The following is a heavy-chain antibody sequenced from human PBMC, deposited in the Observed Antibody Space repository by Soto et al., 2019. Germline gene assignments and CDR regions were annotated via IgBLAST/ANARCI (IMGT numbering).Heavy chain of an antibody. CDR1: GFTFSSYG. D-gene: IGHD5-12*01. CDR2: ISEDGRNK. Sequence: PGGSLRLSCAASGFTFSSYGMHWVRQAPGKGLEWVAIISEDGRNKYYADSVKGRFTISRDNSKNTVYLQMNSLRAEDTAVYYCAKDSVVATIRIYGYWGQGTLVTVSS. V-gene: IGHV3-30*18. J-gene: IGHJ4*02. CDR3: AKDSVVATIRIYGY.